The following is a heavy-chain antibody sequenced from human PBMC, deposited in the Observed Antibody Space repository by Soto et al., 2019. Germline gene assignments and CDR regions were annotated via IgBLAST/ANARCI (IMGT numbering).Heavy chain of an antibody. D-gene: IGHD1-26*01. CDR1: GFTFSDFW. CDR2: INFDGSAK. Sequence: DVQLVASGGGLVQRGGSLRLSCAASGFTFSDFWMTWVRQTPGKGLEWVANINFDGSAKDYVSSVKGRFTISRDNVRNSLHLQMDSLRAEDAAVYYCAIGGNYYLSWGQGTLVTVSS. CDR3: AIGGNYYLS. V-gene: IGHV3-7*05. J-gene: IGHJ5*01.